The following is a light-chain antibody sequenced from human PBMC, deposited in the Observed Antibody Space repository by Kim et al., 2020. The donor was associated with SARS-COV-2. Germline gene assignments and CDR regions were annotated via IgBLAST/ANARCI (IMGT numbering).Light chain of an antibody. Sequence: NFMLTQPHSVSESPGKTVTISCTRSSGSIASNYVQWYQQRPGSAPTPLIYEDKQRPSRVPDRFSGSIDSSSNSAYLSISGLRTEDEAAYYCQSYYTNNVVFGGGTQLTVL. CDR1: SGSIASNY. J-gene: IGLJ7*01. CDR3: QSYYTNNVV. V-gene: IGLV6-57*03. CDR2: EDK.